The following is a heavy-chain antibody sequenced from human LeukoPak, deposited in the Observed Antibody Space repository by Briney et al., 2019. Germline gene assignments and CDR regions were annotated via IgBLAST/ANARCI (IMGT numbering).Heavy chain of an antibody. CDR2: INHSGST. CDR3: ARPGVRDSSGYCYFDY. CDR1: GGSISSGGYY. V-gene: IGHV4-39*07. J-gene: IGHJ4*02. D-gene: IGHD3-22*01. Sequence: PSETLSLTCTVSGGSISSGGYYWSWIRQHPGKGLEWIGEINHSGSTNYNPSLKSRVTISVDTSKNQFSLKLSSVTAADTAVYYCARPGVRDSSGYCYFDYWGQGTLVTVSS.